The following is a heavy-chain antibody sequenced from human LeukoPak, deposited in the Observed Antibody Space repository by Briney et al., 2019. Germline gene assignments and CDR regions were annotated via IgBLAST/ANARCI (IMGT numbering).Heavy chain of an antibody. J-gene: IGHJ4*02. D-gene: IGHD3-22*01. CDR2: INPNSGGT. CDR3: ARNYDSSGYYFLVRY. CDR1: GYTFTGYY. Sequence: ASVKVSCKASGYTFTGYYMHWVRQAPGQGLEWMGWINPNSGGTTYAQKFQGRVTMTRDTSISTAYMELSRLRSDDTAVYYCARNYDSSGYYFLVRYWGQGTLVTVSS. V-gene: IGHV1-2*02.